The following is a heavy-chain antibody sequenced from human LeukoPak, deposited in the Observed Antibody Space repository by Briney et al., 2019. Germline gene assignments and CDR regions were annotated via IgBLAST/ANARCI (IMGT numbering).Heavy chain of an antibody. J-gene: IGHJ4*02. Sequence: ASVKVSCKASGYTFTSYDINWVRQAPGQGLEWMGWINPNSGGTNYAQKFQGRVTMTRDTSINAAYMELSRLRSDDTAVYYCARGYDSIDYWGQGTLVTVSS. CDR2: INPNSGGT. CDR3: ARGYDSIDY. V-gene: IGHV1-2*02. D-gene: IGHD3-3*01. CDR1: GYTFTSYD.